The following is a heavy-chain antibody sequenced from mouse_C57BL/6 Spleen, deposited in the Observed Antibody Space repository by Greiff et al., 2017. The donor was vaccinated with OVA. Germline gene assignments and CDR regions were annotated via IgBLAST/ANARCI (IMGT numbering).Heavy chain of an antibody. CDR3: ARDYSNYDYAMDY. D-gene: IGHD2-5*01. CDR2: IYPGDGDT. Sequence: LQESGPELVKPGASVKISCKASGYAFSSSWMNWVKQRPGKGLEWIGRIYPGDGDTNYNGKFKGKATLTADKSSSTAYMQLSSLTSEDSAVYFCARDYSNYDYAMDYWGQGTSVTVSS. V-gene: IGHV1-82*01. J-gene: IGHJ4*01. CDR1: GYAFSSSW.